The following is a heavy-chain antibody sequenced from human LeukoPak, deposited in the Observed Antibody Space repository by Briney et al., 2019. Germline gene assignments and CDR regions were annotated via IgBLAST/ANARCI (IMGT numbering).Heavy chain of an antibody. CDR2: ISYDGSNK. V-gene: IGHV3-30-3*01. Sequence: PGGSLRLSCAASGFTFSSYAMHWVRQAPGKGLEWVAVISYDGSNKYYADPVKGRFTISRDNSKNTLYLQMNSLRAEDTAVYYCARENWYQSEYFDYWGQGTLVTVSS. CDR1: GFTFSSYA. CDR3: ARENWYQSEYFDY. J-gene: IGHJ4*02. D-gene: IGHD1-14*01.